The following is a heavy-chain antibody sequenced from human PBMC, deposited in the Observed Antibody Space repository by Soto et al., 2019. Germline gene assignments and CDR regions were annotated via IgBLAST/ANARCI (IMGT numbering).Heavy chain of an antibody. J-gene: IGHJ6*02. CDR1: GYTFTSYG. V-gene: IGHV1-18*04. D-gene: IGHD2-2*02. Sequence: GASVKVSCKASGYTFTSYGIGWVRQAPGQGLEWMGWISAYNGNTNYAQKLQGRVTMTTDTSTSTAYMELRSLRSDDTAVYYCARYCSSTSCYSYYYYYGMDVWGQGTTVTVSS. CDR2: ISAYNGNT. CDR3: ARYCSSTSCYSYYYYYGMDV.